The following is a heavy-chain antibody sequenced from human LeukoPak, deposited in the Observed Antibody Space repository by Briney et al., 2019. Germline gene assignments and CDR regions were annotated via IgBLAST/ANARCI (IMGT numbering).Heavy chain of an antibody. D-gene: IGHD4-11*01. CDR3: ARVLLTTVTNYYMDV. CDR2: IYGGGST. CDR1: GFTVSSNY. Sequence: GGSLRLSCAASGFTVSSNYMSWVRQASGKGLEWVSVIYGGGSTYYADSVKGRFTISRDNSKNTLYLQMNSLRAEDTAVYYCARVLLTTVTNYYMDVWGKGTTVTVSS. V-gene: IGHV3-66*02. J-gene: IGHJ6*03.